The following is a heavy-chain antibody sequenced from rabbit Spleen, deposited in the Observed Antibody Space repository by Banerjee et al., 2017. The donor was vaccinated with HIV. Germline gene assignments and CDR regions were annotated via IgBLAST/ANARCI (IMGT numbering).Heavy chain of an antibody. CDR1: GFDLSRHF. V-gene: IGHV1S7*01. J-gene: IGHJ4*01. CDR2: IDPVFGSA. CDR3: ARGGGL. Sequence: QQLEESGGGLVKPGGSLTLSCKASGFDLSRHFMSWVRQAPGKGLEWIGYIDPVFGSAYYASWVNGRFSISRENTQNTVSLQLNSLTAADTATYFCARGGGLWGPGTLVTVS.